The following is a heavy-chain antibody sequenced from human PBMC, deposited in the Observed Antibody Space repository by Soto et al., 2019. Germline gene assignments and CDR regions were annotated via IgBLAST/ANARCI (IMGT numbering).Heavy chain of an antibody. V-gene: IGHV1-46*01. D-gene: IGHD4-17*01. J-gene: IGHJ6*02. Sequence: ASVKVSCKASGYTFTSYYMHWVRQAPGQGLEWMGIINPSGGSTSYAQKFQGRVTMTRDTSTSTVYMELSSLRSEDTAVYYCAREQHDYGDQDYYYYGMDVWGQGTTVTVSS. CDR1: GYTFTSYY. CDR2: INPSGGST. CDR3: AREQHDYGDQDYYYYGMDV.